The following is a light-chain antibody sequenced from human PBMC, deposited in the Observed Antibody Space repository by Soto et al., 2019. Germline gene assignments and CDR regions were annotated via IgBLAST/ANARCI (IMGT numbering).Light chain of an antibody. Sequence: EIVLTQSPGTLSLSPGERATLSCRASQSVSSSYLAWYQQNPGQAPRLLIYSASSRATGIPDRFSGSGSGTDFTLTISRLEPEDFAVYYCQQYDSSPQTFGQGTNVEIK. V-gene: IGKV3-20*01. J-gene: IGKJ1*01. CDR2: SAS. CDR3: QQYDSSPQT. CDR1: QSVSSSY.